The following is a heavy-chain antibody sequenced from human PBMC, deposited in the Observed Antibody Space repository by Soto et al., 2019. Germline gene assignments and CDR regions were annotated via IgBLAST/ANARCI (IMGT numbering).Heavy chain of an antibody. CDR1: GGSISSYY. V-gene: IGHV4-59*01. CDR2: IYYSGST. D-gene: IGHD2-2*01. J-gene: IGHJ3*02. Sequence: QVQLQESGPGLVKPSETLSLTCTVSGGSISSYYWSWIRQPPGKGLEWIGYIYYSGSTNYNPSLKSRVNIAGDTSKNQFSLKLSSVTAADTAVYYCARGRGGWFINQLLNAFDIWGQGTMVTVSS. CDR3: ARGRGGWFINQLLNAFDI.